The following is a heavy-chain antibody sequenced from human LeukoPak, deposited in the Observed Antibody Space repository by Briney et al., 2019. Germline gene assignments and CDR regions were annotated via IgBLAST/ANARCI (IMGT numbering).Heavy chain of an antibody. Sequence: GGSLRLSCAASGFIFRNYYMSWVRQAPGKGLEWVANIKEDGSEKYYVDSVKGRFTISRDSSKNSLYLQMNSLRAEDTAVYYCARDYSSAWYVDYWGRGTLVAVSS. V-gene: IGHV3-7*01. CDR3: ARDYSSAWYVDY. CDR2: IKEDGSEK. J-gene: IGHJ4*02. D-gene: IGHD6-19*01. CDR1: GFIFRNYY.